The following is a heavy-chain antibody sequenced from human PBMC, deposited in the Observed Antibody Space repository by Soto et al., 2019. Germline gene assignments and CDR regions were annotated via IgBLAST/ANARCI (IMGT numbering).Heavy chain of an antibody. CDR2: IDPSDSQT. Sequence: GESLKISCKGSGYSFAGYWITWVRQKPGKGLEWMGRIDPSDSQTYYSPSFRGHVTISVTKSITTVFLQWSSLRASYTAMYYCARQIYDSDTGPNFQYYFDSWGQGTPVTVSS. CDR3: ARQIYDSDTGPNFQYYFDS. J-gene: IGHJ4*02. V-gene: IGHV5-10-1*01. D-gene: IGHD3-22*01. CDR1: GYSFAGYW.